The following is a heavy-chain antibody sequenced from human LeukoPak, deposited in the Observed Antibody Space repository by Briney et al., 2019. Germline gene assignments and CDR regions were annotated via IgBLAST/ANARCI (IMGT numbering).Heavy chain of an antibody. D-gene: IGHD5-18*01. CDR3: ARGIGYNAFDI. CDR1: GDSISSSTYY. CDR2: MYYSGST. V-gene: IGHV4-39*01. J-gene: IGHJ3*02. Sequence: PSETLSLTCTVSGDSISSSTYYWGWIRQPPGKGLEWIGIMYYSGSTYYNPSLKSRVTISVDTSKNQFSLKLNSVTAADTAVYYCARGIGYNAFDIWGQGTMVTVSS.